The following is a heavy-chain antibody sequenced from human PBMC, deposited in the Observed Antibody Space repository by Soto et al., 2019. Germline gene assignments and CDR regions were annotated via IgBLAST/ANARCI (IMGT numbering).Heavy chain of an antibody. D-gene: IGHD3-22*01. Sequence: EVQLVESGGGLVQPGRSLRLSCAASGFTFDDYAMHWVRQRPGRGLEWVSGIAWNSDEIGYPDSVKGRFSISRDNAKKSLYLQMNSLRPDETALYYCAASRGFDSSGYSGYYYGMDVWGQGTTVTVSS. CDR3: AASRGFDSSGYSGYYYGMDV. CDR2: IAWNSDEI. CDR1: GFTFDDYA. J-gene: IGHJ6*02. V-gene: IGHV3-9*01.